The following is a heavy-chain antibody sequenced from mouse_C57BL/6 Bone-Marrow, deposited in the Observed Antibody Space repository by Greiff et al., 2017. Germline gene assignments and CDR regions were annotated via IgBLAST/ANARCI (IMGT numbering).Heavy chain of an antibody. Sequence: VQLQQSGAELVKPGASVKLSCTASGFNIKDYYMHWVKQRTEQGLEWIGRIDPEDGETKYAPKFQGKATITAEPSSNTAYLQLSSLTSEDSAVYFCARSEAYYYGREHWFAYWGQGTLVTVSA. D-gene: IGHD1-1*01. CDR3: ARSEAYYYGREHWFAY. CDR2: IDPEDGET. CDR1: GFNIKDYY. V-gene: IGHV14-2*01. J-gene: IGHJ3*01.